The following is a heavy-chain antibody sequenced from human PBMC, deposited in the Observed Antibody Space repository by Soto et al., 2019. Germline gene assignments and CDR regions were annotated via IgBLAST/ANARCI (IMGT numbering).Heavy chain of an antibody. CDR2: TYYNGDT. CDR1: DDSFRGAEYY. V-gene: IGHV4-61*08. J-gene: IGHJ4*02. D-gene: IGHD6-19*01. CDR3: ARGPAYIDGWRTFDL. Sequence: VLLQESGPGLLRPSETLSLTCTVSDDSFRGAEYYWSWIRQPLGKGPEWIGYTYYNGDTKYNPALRSRVTMSEDTSKNQFSLRLPSVTAADTAGYFCARGPAYIDGWRTFDLWGRGSLVTVSS.